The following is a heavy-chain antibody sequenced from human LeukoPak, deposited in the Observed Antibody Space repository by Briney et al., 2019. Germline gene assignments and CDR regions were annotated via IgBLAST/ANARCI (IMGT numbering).Heavy chain of an antibody. CDR3: TTLDDFWSGYYTSNPLFDY. Sequence: GGSLRLSCAASGFTVSSNYMSWVRQAPGKGLEWVGRIKSKTDGGTTDYAAPVKGRFTISRDDSKNTLYLQMNSLKTEDTAVYYCTTLDDFWSGYYTSNPLFDYWGQGTLVTVSS. J-gene: IGHJ4*02. CDR2: IKSKTDGGTT. V-gene: IGHV3-15*01. CDR1: GFTVSSNY. D-gene: IGHD3-3*01.